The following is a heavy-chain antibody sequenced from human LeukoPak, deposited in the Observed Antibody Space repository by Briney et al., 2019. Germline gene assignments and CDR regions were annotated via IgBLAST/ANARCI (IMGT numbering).Heavy chain of an antibody. D-gene: IGHD2-2*01. Sequence: ASAKVSCKASGYTFTSYGISWVRQAPGQGLEWMEWISAYNGNTNYAQKLQGRVTMTTDTSTSTAYMELRSLRSDDTAVYYCARWAVVPAAIDFDYWGQGTLVTVSS. CDR2: ISAYNGNT. J-gene: IGHJ4*02. CDR1: GYTFTSYG. CDR3: ARWAVVPAAIDFDY. V-gene: IGHV1-18*01.